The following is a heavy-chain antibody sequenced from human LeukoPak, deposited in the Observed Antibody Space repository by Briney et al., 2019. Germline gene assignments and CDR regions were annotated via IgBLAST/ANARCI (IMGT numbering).Heavy chain of an antibody. D-gene: IGHD4-17*01. CDR2: ISGSGGST. Sequence: GRSLRLSCAASGFTFSSYAMSWVRQAPGKGLEWVSAISGSGGSTYYADSVKGRFTISRDNSKNTLYLQMNSLRAEDTAVYYCAARGRDYGDYEDYWGQGTLVTVSS. V-gene: IGHV3-23*01. CDR3: AARGRDYGDYEDY. J-gene: IGHJ4*02. CDR1: GFTFSSYA.